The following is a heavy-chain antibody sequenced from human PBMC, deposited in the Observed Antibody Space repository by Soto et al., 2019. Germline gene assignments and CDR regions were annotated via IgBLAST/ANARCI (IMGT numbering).Heavy chain of an antibody. D-gene: IGHD6-13*01. Sequence: QVQLVQSGAEVQKPGASVKVSCKASGYTFTGYYMHWVRQAPGQGLEWMGWINPNSGGTNYAQKFQGWVTMTRDTSISTAYMELSRLRSDDTAVYYCARDSDSSSWSDFDYWGQGTLVTVSS. J-gene: IGHJ4*02. CDR1: GYTFTGYY. CDR3: ARDSDSSSWSDFDY. CDR2: INPNSGGT. V-gene: IGHV1-2*04.